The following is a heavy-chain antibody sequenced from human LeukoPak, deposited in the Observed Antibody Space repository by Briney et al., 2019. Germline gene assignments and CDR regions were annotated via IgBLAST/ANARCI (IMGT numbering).Heavy chain of an antibody. D-gene: IGHD4-23*01. J-gene: IGHJ5*02. CDR2: INPNSGGT. Sequence: GASVKLSCKASGYTFTGYYMHWGRQAPGRGLKWMGWINPNSGGTNYAHKFQGRVTMTRDTSISTAYMELSRLRSDDTAVYYCARGRVYGGVYNWFDPWGQGTLVTVSS. V-gene: IGHV1-2*02. CDR3: ARGRVYGGVYNWFDP. CDR1: GYTFTGYY.